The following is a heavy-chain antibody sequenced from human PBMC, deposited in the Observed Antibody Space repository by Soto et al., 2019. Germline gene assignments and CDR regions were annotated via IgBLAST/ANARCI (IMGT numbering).Heavy chain of an antibody. V-gene: IGHV1-18*01. CDR3: SRVHIAARPTYYYYYGMDV. Sequence: ASVKVSCKASGYTFTSYGISWVRQAPGQGLEWMGWISAYNGNTNYAQKLQGRVTMTTDTSTSTAYMELSSLRSEDTAVYYCSRVHIAARPTYYYYYGMDVWGQGTTVTVSS. CDR1: GYTFTSYG. J-gene: IGHJ6*02. D-gene: IGHD6-6*01. CDR2: ISAYNGNT.